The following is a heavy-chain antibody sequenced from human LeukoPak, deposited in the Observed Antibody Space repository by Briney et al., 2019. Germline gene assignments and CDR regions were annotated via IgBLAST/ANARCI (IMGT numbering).Heavy chain of an antibody. D-gene: IGHD1-14*01. Sequence: PGGSLRLSCAASGFTLSRYSMNWVRQPPGKGLEWIGEIFHSGSTNFNPSLKSRVTISIDKSKNQFSLEVTSVTAADTAVYYCARNAAYNLDYWGQGILVTVSS. CDR1: GFTLSRYSM. CDR3: ARNAAYNLDY. J-gene: IGHJ4*02. CDR2: IFHSGST. V-gene: IGHV4-4*02.